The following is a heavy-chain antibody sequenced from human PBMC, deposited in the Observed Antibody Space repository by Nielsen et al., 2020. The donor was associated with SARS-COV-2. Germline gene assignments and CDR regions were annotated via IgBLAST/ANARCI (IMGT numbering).Heavy chain of an antibody. CDR1: GYTFTSYD. Sequence: ASVKVSCKASGYTFTSYDINWVRQATGQGLEWMGWMNPNNGNTGYAQKFQGRVTMTRNTSISTAYMELSSLRSEDTAVYYCARGKWIQLWLSYYYYYYGMDVWGQGTTVTVSS. CDR3: ARGKWIQLWLSYYYYYYGMDV. J-gene: IGHJ6*02. CDR2: MNPNNGNT. V-gene: IGHV1-8*01. D-gene: IGHD5-18*01.